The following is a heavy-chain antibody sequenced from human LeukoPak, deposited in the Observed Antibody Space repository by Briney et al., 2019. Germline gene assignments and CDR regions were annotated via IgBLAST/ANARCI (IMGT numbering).Heavy chain of an antibody. CDR1: GGSISSYY. CDR3: ARGVYIAAAQYGY. CDR2: IYYSGTT. J-gene: IGHJ4*02. Sequence: PSETLSLTCTVSGGSISSYYWSWIRQPPGKGLEWIGYIYYSGTTNYNPSLKSRVTISVDTSKNQFSLKLSTVTAADTAVYYCARGVYIAAAQYGYWGQGTLVTVSS. V-gene: IGHV4-59*01. D-gene: IGHD6-13*01.